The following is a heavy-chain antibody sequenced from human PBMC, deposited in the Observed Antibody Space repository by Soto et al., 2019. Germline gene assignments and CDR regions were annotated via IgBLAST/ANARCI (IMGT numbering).Heavy chain of an antibody. Sequence: GGSLRLSCVASGFSFSSCGMHWVRQAPGKGLEWVAMISYDGTDEYYADSVKGRFTISRDNSKNTVFLQMNSLRAEDTAVYYCAKGITMVRGLISYYYYGMDVWGQGTTVSVSS. CDR1: GFSFSSCG. CDR2: ISYDGTDE. CDR3: AKGITMVRGLISYYYYGMDV. V-gene: IGHV3-30*18. D-gene: IGHD3-10*01. J-gene: IGHJ6*02.